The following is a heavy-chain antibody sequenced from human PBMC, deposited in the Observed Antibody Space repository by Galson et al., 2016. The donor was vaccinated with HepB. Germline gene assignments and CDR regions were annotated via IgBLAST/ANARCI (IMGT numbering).Heavy chain of an antibody. CDR2: ICYGGTT. Sequence: ETLSLTCTISGGSISSKCWNWIRQPPGKGLEWIGYICYGGTTNNNPSLKSRVTLSLDTSKKQLSLNLTSVSATETAVYYCGGGRGVIDYWGQGTVVIVSS. J-gene: IGHJ4*02. D-gene: IGHD3-10*01. V-gene: IGHV4-59*08. CDR1: GGSISSKC. CDR3: GGGRGVIDY.